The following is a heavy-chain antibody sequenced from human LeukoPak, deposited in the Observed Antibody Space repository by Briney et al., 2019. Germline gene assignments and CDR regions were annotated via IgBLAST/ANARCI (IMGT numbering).Heavy chain of an antibody. J-gene: IGHJ5*02. D-gene: IGHD2-2*01. Sequence: GGSLRLSCAASGFTFSSYAMSWVRQAPGKGLEWVSAISGSGGSTYYADSVKGRFTISRDNSKNTLYLQMNSLRAEDTAVYYCAKDRTDIVVVPAATRKYNWFDPWGQGTLVNVSS. CDR2: ISGSGGST. CDR1: GFTFSSYA. V-gene: IGHV3-23*01. CDR3: AKDRTDIVVVPAATRKYNWFDP.